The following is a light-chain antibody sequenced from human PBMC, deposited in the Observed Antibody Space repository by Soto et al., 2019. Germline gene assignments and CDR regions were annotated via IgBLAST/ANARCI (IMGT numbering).Light chain of an antibody. V-gene: IGKV3-15*01. J-gene: IGKJ1*01. CDR2: SAF. CDR3: QQYNKWPPWT. CDR1: QSVSNN. Sequence: EIVLTQSPATLSLSPGERATLSCRASQSVSNNLAWYQQKPGQAPRLVIYSAFTRATGIPARFSGSGSGTEFTLTISSLQSEDFAVYYCQQYNKWPPWTFGQGTKVAIK.